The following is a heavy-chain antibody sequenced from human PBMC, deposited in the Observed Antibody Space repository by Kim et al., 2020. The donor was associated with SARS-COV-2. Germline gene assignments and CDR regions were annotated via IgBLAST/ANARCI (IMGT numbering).Heavy chain of an antibody. CDR3: AKDLAAAGTVDY. V-gene: IGHV3-30*02. J-gene: IGHJ4*02. Sequence: YSEDARKGRLTLSRTTSKNTLDLQMNSLRAEDTAVYYFAKDLAAAGTVDYWGQGTLVTVSS. D-gene: IGHD6-13*01.